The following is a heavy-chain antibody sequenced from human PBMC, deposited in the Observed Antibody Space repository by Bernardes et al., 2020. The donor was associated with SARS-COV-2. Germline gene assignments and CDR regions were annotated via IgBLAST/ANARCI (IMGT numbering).Heavy chain of an antibody. CDR3: AREFLSYKSGSYLFDY. V-gene: IGHV3-23*01. CDR1: GFTFSSYA. CDR2: ISGSGGST. J-gene: IGHJ4*02. D-gene: IGHD3-16*02. Sequence: GGSLRLSCAASGFTFSSYAMSWVRQAPGKGLEWVSAISGSGGSTYYADSVKGRFTISRDNSKNTLYLQMNSLRAEDTAVYYCAREFLSYKSGSYLFDYWGQGTPVTVSS.